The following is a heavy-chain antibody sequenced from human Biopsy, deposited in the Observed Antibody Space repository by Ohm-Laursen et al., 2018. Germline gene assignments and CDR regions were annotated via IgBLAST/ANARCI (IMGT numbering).Heavy chain of an antibody. V-gene: IGHV3-21*01. D-gene: IGHD5/OR15-5a*01. CDR2: VTTTSSYI. CDR3: ARGVYDTTEFFFGLDV. Sequence: SLRLSCAASGFDFSDYSMSWVRQAPGKGLEWASSVTTTSSYIYYADSVKGRFTISRDNGKNSMFLQMSSLTAEDTAVYFCARGVYDTTEFFFGLDVWGQGTTVTVSS. CDR1: GFDFSDYS. J-gene: IGHJ6*02.